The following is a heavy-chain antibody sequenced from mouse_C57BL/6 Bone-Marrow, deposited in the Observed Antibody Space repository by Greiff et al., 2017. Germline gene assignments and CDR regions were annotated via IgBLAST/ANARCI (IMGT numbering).Heavy chain of an antibody. V-gene: IGHV5-4*03. CDR2: ISDGGSYT. Sequence: EVKVVESGGGLVKPGGSLKLSCAASGFTFSSYAMSWVRQTPEKRLEWVATISDGGSYTYYPDNVKGRFTISRANAKNNLYLQMSHLKSEDTAMYYCARLRRPRSYFDYWGQGTTLTVAS. CDR3: ARLRRPRSYFDY. CDR1: GFTFSSYA. D-gene: IGHD2-12*01. J-gene: IGHJ2*01.